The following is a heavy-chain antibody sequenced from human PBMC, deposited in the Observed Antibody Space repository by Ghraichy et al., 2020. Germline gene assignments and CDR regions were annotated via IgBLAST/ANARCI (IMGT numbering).Heavy chain of an antibody. V-gene: IGHV4-34*01. CDR2: INHSGST. J-gene: IGHJ2*01. CDR1: GGSFSGYY. CDR3: ARRRDGYKHYWYFDL. D-gene: IGHD5-24*01. Sequence: SETLSLTCAVYGGSFSGYYWSWIRQPPGKGLEWIGEINHSGSTNYNPSLKSRVTISVDTSKNQFSLKLSSVTAADTAVYYCARRRDGYKHYWYFDLWGRGTLVTVSS.